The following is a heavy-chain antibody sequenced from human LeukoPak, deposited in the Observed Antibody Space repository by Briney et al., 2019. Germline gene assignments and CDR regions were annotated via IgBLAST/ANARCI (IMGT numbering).Heavy chain of an antibody. D-gene: IGHD2-8*01. Sequence: GGSLRLSCAVSGFTFSNYAMTWVRQAPGKGLEWVSDISGSGGTTYYADSVKGRFTISRDNSKNTLFLQMNSLRAEDTAVYYCAKHYCTDALCYFDYWGQGTLVTVSS. CDR1: GFTFSNYA. CDR2: ISGSGGTT. J-gene: IGHJ4*02. CDR3: AKHYCTDALCYFDY. V-gene: IGHV3-23*01.